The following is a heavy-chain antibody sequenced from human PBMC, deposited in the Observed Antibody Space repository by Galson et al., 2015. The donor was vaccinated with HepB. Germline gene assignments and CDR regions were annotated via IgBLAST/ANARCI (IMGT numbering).Heavy chain of an antibody. J-gene: IGHJ6*02. D-gene: IGHD3-10*01. CDR2: INPDGGEE. V-gene: IGHV3-7*03. Sequence: SLRLSCAGSEFTFSSYWMNWVRQAPGKGLEWVAHINPDGGEEYYSGSLKGRFTISRDNAKNSLYLQMASLRAGDLAVYYCARRLSLVRGIITRPDYFYGMAAWGQGTTVTVAS. CDR3: ARRLSLVRGIITRPDYFYGMAA. CDR1: EFTFSSYW.